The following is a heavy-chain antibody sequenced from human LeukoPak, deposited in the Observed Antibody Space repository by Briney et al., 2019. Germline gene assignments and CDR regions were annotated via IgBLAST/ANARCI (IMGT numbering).Heavy chain of an antibody. CDR1: GFTFSKYW. CDR3: ATEQWLAPPPDS. CDR2: INTDGTVT. D-gene: IGHD6-19*01. Sequence: TGGSLRLSCTASGFTFSKYWMLWVRQAPGKGLESVSRINTDGTVTTYADSVKGRFTVSRDNADNTMFLQMNSVRDEDTAVNYCATEQWLAPPPDSWGQGTPVTVSS. J-gene: IGHJ4*02. V-gene: IGHV3-74*01.